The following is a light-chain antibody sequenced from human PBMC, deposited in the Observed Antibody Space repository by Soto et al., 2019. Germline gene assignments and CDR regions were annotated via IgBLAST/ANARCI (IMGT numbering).Light chain of an antibody. CDR2: EGS. V-gene: IGLV2-23*01. Sequence: QSALTQPASVSGSPGQSITISCTGTSSDVGSYNLVSWHQQHPGKAPKLMIYEGSKRPSGVSHRFSGSKSGSTASLTISGLQAEDEADYYCCSYAVGSTLVFGGGTKVTVL. J-gene: IGLJ2*01. CDR1: SSDVGSYNL. CDR3: CSYAVGSTLV.